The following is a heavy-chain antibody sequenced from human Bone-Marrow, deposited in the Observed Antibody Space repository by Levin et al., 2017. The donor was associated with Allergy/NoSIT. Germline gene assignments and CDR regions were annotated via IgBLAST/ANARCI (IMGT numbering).Heavy chain of an antibody. J-gene: IGHJ4*02. CDR3: AKDFGGSWYTLLFDY. V-gene: IGHV3-30*18. CDR1: RFTFSNYG. Sequence: GESLKISCAASRFTFSNYGMHWVRQAPGKGLEWVAVISYGGTNKYYADSVKGRFTISRDNSTNTLYLQMNSLRVEDTGVYYCAKDFGGSWYTLLFDYWGQGTRVTVSS. D-gene: IGHD6-13*01. CDR2: ISYGGTNK.